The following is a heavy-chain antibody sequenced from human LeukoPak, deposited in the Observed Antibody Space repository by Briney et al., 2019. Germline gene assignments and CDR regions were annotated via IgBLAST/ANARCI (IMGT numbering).Heavy chain of an antibody. CDR1: GGTFSSYA. Sequence: SVKVSCKASGGTFSSYAISWVRQAPGQGLEWMGGIIPIFGTANYAQKFQGRVTITTDESTSTAYMELSSLRFEDTAVYYCARALFRGYSSGWSHYYFDYWGQGTLVTVSS. J-gene: IGHJ4*02. CDR3: ARALFRGYSSGWSHYYFDY. CDR2: IIPIFGTA. V-gene: IGHV1-69*05. D-gene: IGHD6-19*01.